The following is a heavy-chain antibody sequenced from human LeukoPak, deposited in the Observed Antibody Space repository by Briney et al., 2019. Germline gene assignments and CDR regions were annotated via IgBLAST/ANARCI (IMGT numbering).Heavy chain of an antibody. Sequence: SETLSLTCAVYGGSFSGYYWSWIRQPPGKGLEWIGEINHSGSTNYNPSLKSRVTISVDTSKNQFSLKLSSVTAADTAVYYCARGQLRFLEWLLSRGWFDPWGQGTLVTVSS. J-gene: IGHJ5*02. V-gene: IGHV4-34*01. CDR3: ARGQLRFLEWLLSRGWFDP. CDR1: GGSFSGYY. D-gene: IGHD3-3*01. CDR2: INHSGST.